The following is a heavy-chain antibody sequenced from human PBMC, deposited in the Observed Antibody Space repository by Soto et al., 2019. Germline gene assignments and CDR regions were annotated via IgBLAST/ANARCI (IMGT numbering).Heavy chain of an antibody. Sequence: QLVESGGGLVQPGGSLKLSCAASGFTFSDSALHWVRQASGKGLEWVARIRNKVNNYATIYAASVKGRFSISRDDSKRTAYRYLNSMKTEETAVYYCAKPIDNGDYDWYFDLWGRGTPVTVSS. J-gene: IGHJ2*01. CDR1: GFTFSDSA. CDR2: IRNKVNNYAT. CDR3: AKPIDNGDYDWYFDL. D-gene: IGHD4-17*01. V-gene: IGHV3-73*02.